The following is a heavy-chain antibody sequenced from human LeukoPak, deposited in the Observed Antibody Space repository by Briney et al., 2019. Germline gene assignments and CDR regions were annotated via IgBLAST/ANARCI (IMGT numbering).Heavy chain of an antibody. CDR2: IIPIFGTA. CDR3: ALGRTPDIFDY. J-gene: IGHJ4*02. V-gene: IGHV1-69*05. Sequence: SVTVSYKASGGTFNSYAISWVRQAPGQGLEWMGGIIPIFGTANYAQKFQGRVTITTDESTSTAYMELSSLRSEDTAVYYCALGRTPDIFDYWGQGTLVTVSS. CDR1: GGTFNSYA.